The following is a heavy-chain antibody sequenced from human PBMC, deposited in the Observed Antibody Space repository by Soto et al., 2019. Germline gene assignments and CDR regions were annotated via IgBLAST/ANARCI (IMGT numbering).Heavy chain of an antibody. CDR1: GYTFTSYG. CDR3: ARWRTLYGSGSYPWFDP. V-gene: IGHV1-18*01. Sequence: GASVKVSCKASGYTFTSYGISWVRQAPGQGLEWMGWISAYNGNTNYAQKLQGRVTMTTDTSTSTAYMELRSLRSDDTAVYYCARWRTLYGSGSYPWFDPWGQGTLVTVSS. J-gene: IGHJ5*02. CDR2: ISAYNGNT. D-gene: IGHD3-10*01.